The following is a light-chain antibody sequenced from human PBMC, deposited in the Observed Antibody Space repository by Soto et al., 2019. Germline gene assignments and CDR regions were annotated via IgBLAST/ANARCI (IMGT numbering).Light chain of an antibody. CDR1: SSNIGSNT. V-gene: IGLV1-44*01. Sequence: QAVLTQPPSASGTPGQRVTISCSGSSSNIGSNTFNWYQQLPGTVPKLLIYASKQRPSGFPDRFSGSKPITSASLAISGLQSEEGADYYCAAWTDSRNGVALGGGTQLTVL. CDR3: AAWTDSRNGVA. J-gene: IGLJ2*01. CDR2: ASK.